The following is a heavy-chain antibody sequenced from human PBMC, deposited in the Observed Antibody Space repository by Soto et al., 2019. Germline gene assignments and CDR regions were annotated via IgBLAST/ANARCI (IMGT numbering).Heavy chain of an antibody. Sequence: GGSLRLSCAAPGFTFSDYYMSWIRQAPGKGLEWVSYISSSSSYTNYADSVKGRFTISRDNAKNSLYLQMNSLRAEDTAVYYCARDLGDCSGGSCSYYYYGMDVWGQGTTVTVSS. D-gene: IGHD2-15*01. J-gene: IGHJ6*02. V-gene: IGHV3-11*06. CDR2: ISSSSSYT. CDR3: ARDLGDCSGGSCSYYYYGMDV. CDR1: GFTFSDYY.